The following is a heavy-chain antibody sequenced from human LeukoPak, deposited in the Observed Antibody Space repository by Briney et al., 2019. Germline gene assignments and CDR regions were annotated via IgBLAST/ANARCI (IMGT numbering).Heavy chain of an antibody. CDR2: IWYDGSDK. CDR1: GFTFSSYG. J-gene: IGHJ4*02. D-gene: IGHD3-22*01. Sequence: PGRSLRLSCEASGFTFSSYGMHWVRQAPGKGLEWVAVIWYDGSDKYYADSVKGRFSISRDNSKNTLYLQMNSLRAEDTAVYYCAREHPPVVNFYFDYWGQGALVTVSS. V-gene: IGHV3-33*01. CDR3: AREHPPVVNFYFDY.